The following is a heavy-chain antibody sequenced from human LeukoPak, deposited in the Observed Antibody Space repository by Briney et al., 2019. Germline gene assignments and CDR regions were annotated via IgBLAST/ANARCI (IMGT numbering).Heavy chain of an antibody. V-gene: IGHV3-66*01. D-gene: IGHD7-27*01. CDR2: IYSGGST. CDR3: ARANWGHPMYYFDY. J-gene: IGHJ4*02. CDR1: GFTLSSNY. Sequence: GVSLRLSCAASGFTLSSNYMSWVRQAPGKGLEWVSIIYSGGSTYYADSVKGRFTISRDNSKNTLYLQMNSLRAEDTAVYYCARANWGHPMYYFDYWGQGTLVTVSS.